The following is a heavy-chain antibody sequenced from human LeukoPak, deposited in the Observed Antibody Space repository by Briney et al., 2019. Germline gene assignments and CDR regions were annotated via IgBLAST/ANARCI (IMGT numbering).Heavy chain of an antibody. D-gene: IGHD4-17*01. CDR3: ARAYGAPPFDY. CDR1: GFTFSSYW. V-gene: IGHV3-7*01. J-gene: IGHJ4*02. Sequence: PGGSLRLSCAASGFTFSSYWMSWVRQAPGKGLEGVANIKQDGSEKYYVDSVKGRFTISRDNAKNSLYLQMNSLRAEDTAVYYCARAYGAPPFDYWGQGTLVTVSS. CDR2: IKQDGSEK.